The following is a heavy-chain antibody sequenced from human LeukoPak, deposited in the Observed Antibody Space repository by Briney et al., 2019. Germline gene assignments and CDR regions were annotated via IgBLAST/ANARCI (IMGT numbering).Heavy chain of an antibody. CDR1: GFTFSTYW. Sequence: GGSLRLSCAASGFTFSTYWMHWVRQIRGKGLVWVSRINSDESGRIYADSVKGRFTISRDNAKNTLYLQMNSLRAEDTAVYYCARSIEDYYDSSGFYAYWGQGTLVTVSS. CDR3: ARSIEDYYDSSGFYAY. D-gene: IGHD3-22*01. V-gene: IGHV3-74*01. J-gene: IGHJ4*02. CDR2: INSDESGR.